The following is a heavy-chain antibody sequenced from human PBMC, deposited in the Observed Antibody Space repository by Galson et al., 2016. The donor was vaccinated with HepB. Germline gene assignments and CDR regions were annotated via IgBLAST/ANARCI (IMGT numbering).Heavy chain of an antibody. J-gene: IGHJ4*02. Sequence: QSGAEVKKPGESLKISCKGSGYTFTNYWIGWVRQMPGKGLEWMGIIFPGDSDTRYSPSFQGPVTISADKSNTTAYLQWSSLKTSDTAMSYCASLSRHGYKGWGYFDYWGQGTLVTVSS. D-gene: IGHD5-24*01. CDR2: IFPGDSDT. CDR1: GYTFTNYW. V-gene: IGHV5-51*01. CDR3: ASLSRHGYKGWGYFDY.